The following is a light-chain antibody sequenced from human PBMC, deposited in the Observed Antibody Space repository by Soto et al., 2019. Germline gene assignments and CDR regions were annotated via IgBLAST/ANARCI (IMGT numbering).Light chain of an antibody. V-gene: IGKV3-20*01. CDR1: QSVSSY. J-gene: IGKJ1*01. CDR3: QQYLTSPKT. Sequence: EIEMTQSPATLSVSPGERATLSCRASQSVSSYLAWYQQKPAQAPRLLIYAASRRAPGIPERFSGSGSGTDFTLTISRLEPEDFAVYYCQQYLTSPKTFGQGTKVDIK. CDR2: AAS.